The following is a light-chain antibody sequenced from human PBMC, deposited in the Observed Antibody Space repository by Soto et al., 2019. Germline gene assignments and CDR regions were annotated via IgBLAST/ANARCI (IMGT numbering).Light chain of an antibody. CDR3: QQGYSSRWT. V-gene: IGKV1-39*01. J-gene: IGKJ1*01. CDR2: ATS. CDR1: QYIRSY. Sequence: DLLMTQSPSSLTAAVGDRVTITCRASQYIRSYLNWYQQKPGKAPQLLIYATSSLQTGVPSRFSASGSGTDFSLVISDLLPEDSATYYCQQGYSSRWTSGRGTKVEI.